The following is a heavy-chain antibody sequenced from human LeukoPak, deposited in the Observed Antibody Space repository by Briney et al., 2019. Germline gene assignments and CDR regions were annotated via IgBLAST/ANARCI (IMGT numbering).Heavy chain of an antibody. V-gene: IGHV3-30-3*01. J-gene: IGHJ4*02. CDR3: ARDSWYPVGSWFDY. Sequence: GGSLRLSRAASGFTFSSYAMHWVRQAPGKGLEWVAVISYDGSNKYYADSVKGRFTISRDNSKNTLYLQMNSLRAEDTAVYYCARDSWYPVGSWFDYWGQGTLVTVSS. CDR1: GFTFSSYA. D-gene: IGHD1-14*01. CDR2: ISYDGSNK.